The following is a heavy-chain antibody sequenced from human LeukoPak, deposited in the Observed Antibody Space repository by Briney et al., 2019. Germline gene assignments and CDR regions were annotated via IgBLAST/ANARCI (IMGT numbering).Heavy chain of an antibody. J-gene: IGHJ3*02. CDR3: ASEYSYGLDAFDI. CDR1: GGYISSGSYY. D-gene: IGHD5-18*01. CDR2: IYTSGST. V-gene: IGHV4-61*02. Sequence: SQTLSLTCTVSGGYISSGSYYWSWIRQPAGTGLEWIGRIYTSGSTNYNPSLKSRVTISVDTSKNQFSLKLSSVTAADTAGYYGASEYSYGLDAFDIWGQGTMVTVSS.